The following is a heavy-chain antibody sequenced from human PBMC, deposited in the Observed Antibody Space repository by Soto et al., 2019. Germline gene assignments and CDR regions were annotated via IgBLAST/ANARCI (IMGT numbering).Heavy chain of an antibody. J-gene: IGHJ4*02. CDR2: ISGSGGST. Sequence: GGSLRLSCAASGFTFSSYAMSWVRQAPGKGLEWVSAISGSGGSTYYADSVKGRFTISGDNSKNTLYLQMNSLRAEDTAVYYCAKSLLRITMIVVVTQGGYFDYWGQGTLVTVSS. V-gene: IGHV3-23*01. CDR1: GFTFSSYA. D-gene: IGHD3-22*01. CDR3: AKSLLRITMIVVVTQGGYFDY.